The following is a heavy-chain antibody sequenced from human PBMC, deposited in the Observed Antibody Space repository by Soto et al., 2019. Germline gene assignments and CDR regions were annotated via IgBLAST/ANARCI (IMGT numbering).Heavy chain of an antibody. Sequence: GGSLRLSCAASGFTFTSYGLHWVRQAPGKGLEWVAGISYDGSKKYFADSVKGRFTISRDNPRSTLFLDMNSLRGEDTAIYYCAKTWFGEDNYGMDVWGQGTTVTVSS. D-gene: IGHD3-10*01. V-gene: IGHV3-30*18. J-gene: IGHJ6*02. CDR2: ISYDGSKK. CDR3: AKTWFGEDNYGMDV. CDR1: GFTFTSYG.